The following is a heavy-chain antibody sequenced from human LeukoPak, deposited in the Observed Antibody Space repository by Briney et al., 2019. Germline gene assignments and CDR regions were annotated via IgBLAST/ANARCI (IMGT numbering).Heavy chain of an antibody. CDR1: GYTFTSYY. J-gene: IGHJ5*02. Sequence: ASVKVSCKASGYTFTSYYMHWVRQAPGQGLEWMGIINPSGGSTSYAQKFQGRVTITADESTSTAYMELSSLRSEDTAVYYCARLDGNPWGQGTLVTVSS. CDR3: ARLDGNP. D-gene: IGHD3/OR15-3a*01. V-gene: IGHV1-46*01. CDR2: INPSGGST.